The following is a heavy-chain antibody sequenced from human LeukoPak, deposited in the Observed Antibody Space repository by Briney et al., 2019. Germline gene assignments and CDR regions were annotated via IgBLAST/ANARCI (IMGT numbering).Heavy chain of an antibody. CDR3: AKARRQDIVVVRAARDYYYYYYMDV. J-gene: IGHJ6*03. CDR2: IRYDGSNK. D-gene: IGHD2-2*01. CDR1: GFTFSSYG. V-gene: IGHV3-30*02. Sequence: GGSLRLSCAASGFTFSSYGMHWVRQAPGKGLEWVAFIRYDGSNKYYADSVKGRFTISRDNSKNTLYLQMNSLRAGDTAVYYCAKARRQDIVVVRAARDYYYYYYMDVCGKGTTVTVSS.